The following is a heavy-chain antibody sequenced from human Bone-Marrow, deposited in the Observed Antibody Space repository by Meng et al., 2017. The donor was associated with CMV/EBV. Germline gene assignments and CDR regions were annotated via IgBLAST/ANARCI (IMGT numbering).Heavy chain of an antibody. CDR2: NNHSGST. J-gene: IGHJ6*02. CDR1: GGSFSGYY. CDR3: ARGVRVYCSSTSCSYYYYGMDV. V-gene: IGHV4-34*01. Sequence: SETLSLTCAVYGGSFSGYYWSWIRQPPGKGLEWIGENNHSGSTNYNPSLKSRVTISVDTSKNQFSLKLSSVTAADTAVYYCARGVRVYCSSTSCSYYYYGMDVWGQGTTVTVSS. D-gene: IGHD2-2*01.